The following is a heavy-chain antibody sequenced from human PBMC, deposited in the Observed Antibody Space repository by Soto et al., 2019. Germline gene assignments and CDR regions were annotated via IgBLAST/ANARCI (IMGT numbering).Heavy chain of an antibody. CDR1: EFSLSTSEVG. CDR2: IYWDDDK. D-gene: IGHD3-16*01. Sequence: QITLKESGPTVVKPTQTLTLTCTFTEFSLSTSEVGVVWVRQPPGKALQWLALIYWDDDKRYSPSLKNRLTIAKDAYKKQVVLKVANMDTSDTATYYCAQMGVTSSALGYWGQGIQVTVSS. CDR3: AQMGVTSSALGY. J-gene: IGHJ4*02. V-gene: IGHV2-5*02.